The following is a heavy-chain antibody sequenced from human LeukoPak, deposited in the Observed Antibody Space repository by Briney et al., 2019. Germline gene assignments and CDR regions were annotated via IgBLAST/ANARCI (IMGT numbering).Heavy chain of an antibody. J-gene: IGHJ4*02. D-gene: IGHD4-17*01. Sequence: GASVKVSCKASGYTFTGYYMHWVRQAPGQGLEWMGWINPNSGGTNYAQKFQGWVTMTRDTSISTAYMELSRLRSDDTAVYYCARSVDYGDPNFDYWGQGTLVTVSS. V-gene: IGHV1-2*04. CDR1: GYTFTGYY. CDR2: INPNSGGT. CDR3: ARSVDYGDPNFDY.